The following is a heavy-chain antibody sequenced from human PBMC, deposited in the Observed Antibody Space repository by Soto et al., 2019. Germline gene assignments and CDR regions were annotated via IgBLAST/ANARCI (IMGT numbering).Heavy chain of an antibody. CDR2: ISHSGNT. CDR1: GGSISSSSYY. J-gene: IGHJ3*02. D-gene: IGHD3-10*01. V-gene: IGHV4-39*01. CDR3: ARQGAGGRAFDI. Sequence: QVQLNESGPGLVTPSETLSLTCTVSGGSISSSSYYWGWIRQPPGKGLEWIGSISHSGNTYYNPALKTRVTISEDTSQTLSSLNLSSVTAADTAVYYCARQGAGGRAFDIWGQGTLVTVSS.